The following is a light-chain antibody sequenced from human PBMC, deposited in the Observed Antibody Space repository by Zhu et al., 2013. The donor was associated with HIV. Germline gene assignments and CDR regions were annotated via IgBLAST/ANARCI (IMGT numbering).Light chain of an antibody. CDR3: QQYNNWPPVT. CDR2: DAS. J-gene: IGKJ3*01. Sequence: EVVMTQSPATLSVSPGERATLSCRASQSVSSNLAWYQQKPGQAPRLLIYDASTRATGIPARFSGSGSGTVFTLTISSLQSEDFAVYYCQQYNNWPPVTFGPGTKVDIK. CDR1: QSVSSN. V-gene: IGKV3-15*01.